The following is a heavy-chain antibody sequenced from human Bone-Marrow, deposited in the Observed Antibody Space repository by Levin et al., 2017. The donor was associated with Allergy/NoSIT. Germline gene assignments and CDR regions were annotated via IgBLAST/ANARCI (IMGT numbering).Heavy chain of an antibody. D-gene: IGHD5-18*01. CDR2: FYYSGST. V-gene: IGHV4-39*07. CDR3: ARDPDRPGYSYGHPFDS. J-gene: IGHJ4*02. CDR1: GDSISSSSYY. Sequence: PGGSLRLSCTVSGDSISSSSYYWGWIRQPPGKGLEWIGSFYYSGSTYYNPSLKSRVIISVDTSKNQFSLKVSSVTAAATAVYYCARDPDRPGYSYGHPFDSWGQGTLVTVSS.